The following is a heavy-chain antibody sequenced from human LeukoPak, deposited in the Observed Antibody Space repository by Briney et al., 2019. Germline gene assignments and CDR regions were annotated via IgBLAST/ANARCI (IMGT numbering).Heavy chain of an antibody. Sequence: PGGSLRLSCAAPGFTFRNHGMPWVRQAAGKGPEWVALIFYNGSRKFYANSVRGRFTISRDNSENMLYLQLNNLRVEDTAIYYCVNWGAAAGFGDFWGRGTLVAVSS. CDR3: VNWGAAAGFGDF. D-gene: IGHD6-13*01. V-gene: IGHV3-33*06. CDR1: GFTFRNHG. CDR2: IFYNGSRK. J-gene: IGHJ4*02.